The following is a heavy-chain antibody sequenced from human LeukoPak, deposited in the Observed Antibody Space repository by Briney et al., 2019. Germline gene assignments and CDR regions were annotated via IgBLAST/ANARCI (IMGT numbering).Heavy chain of an antibody. CDR3: AKETLRGIYDSSGYSFDY. J-gene: IGHJ4*02. Sequence: GGSLRLSCAASGFSFSSYAMCWVRQAPGKGLGWVSAISGSGGSTYYEDSVKGRFTFTRDNYKNTLYLQMNSLRAEDTAVYYCAKETLRGIYDSSGYSFDYWGQGTLVTVSS. CDR1: GFSFSSYA. D-gene: IGHD3-22*01. V-gene: IGHV3-23*01. CDR2: ISGSGGST.